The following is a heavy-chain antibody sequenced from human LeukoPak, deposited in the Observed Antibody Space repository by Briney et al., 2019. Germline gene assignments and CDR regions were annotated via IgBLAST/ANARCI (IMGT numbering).Heavy chain of an antibody. J-gene: IGHJ4*02. CDR1: GFTFSSYA. CDR2: ISYDGSNK. V-gene: IGHV3-30-3*01. D-gene: IGHD3-10*01. Sequence: GGSLRLSCAASGFTFSSYAMHWVRQAPGKGLEWVAVISYDGSNKYYADSVKGRFTISRDNSKNTLYLQMNSLRAEDTAVYYCARDWKAQITMVRGVLAFWGQGTLVTVSS. CDR3: ARDWKAQITMVRGVLAF.